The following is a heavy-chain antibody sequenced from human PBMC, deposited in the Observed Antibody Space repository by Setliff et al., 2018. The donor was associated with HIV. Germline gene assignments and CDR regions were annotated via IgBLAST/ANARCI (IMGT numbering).Heavy chain of an antibody. Sequence: PSETLSLTCTVSGASISSYYWSRIRQPPGKGLEWIGYIYDSGSTNYNPSLKRRVTMSVDTSKNQFSLKLTSVTASDTAVYYCARAAAGNTGPFDLWGQGSPVTVSS. CDR2: IYDSGST. J-gene: IGHJ4*02. V-gene: IGHV4-59*08. CDR3: ARAAAGNTGPFDL. CDR1: GASISSYY. D-gene: IGHD4-17*01.